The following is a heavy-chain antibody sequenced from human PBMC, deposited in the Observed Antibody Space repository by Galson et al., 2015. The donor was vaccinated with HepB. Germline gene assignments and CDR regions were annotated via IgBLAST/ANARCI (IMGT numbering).Heavy chain of an antibody. CDR2: ISYDGVDK. Sequence: SLRLSCAVSGFTFSSHAMHWVRQAPGEGLEWVADISYDGVDKYYADSVKGRFTISRDNAKNNLYLQMNSLKTEDTAVYYCAKAEVPFSSGWYYYDYWGQGTRLTVSS. V-gene: IGHV3-30*18. CDR3: AKAEVPFSSGWYYYDY. D-gene: IGHD6-19*01. J-gene: IGHJ4*02. CDR1: GFTFSSHA.